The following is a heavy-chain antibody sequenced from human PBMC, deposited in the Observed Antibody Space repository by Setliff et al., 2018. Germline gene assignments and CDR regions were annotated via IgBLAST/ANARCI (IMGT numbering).Heavy chain of an antibody. CDR2: MNPNSGNT. D-gene: IGHD2-15*01. Sequence: ASVKVSCKASGYTFTSYDINWVRQATGQGLEWMGWMNPNSGNTGYAQKFQGRVTMTRNTSMSTAYMELSSLRSEDTAIYYCGRGGREMGYCSGGKCLENAFDIWGQGTMVTVSS. CDR1: GYTFTSYD. V-gene: IGHV1-8*01. J-gene: IGHJ3*02. CDR3: GRGGREMGYCSGGKCLENAFDI.